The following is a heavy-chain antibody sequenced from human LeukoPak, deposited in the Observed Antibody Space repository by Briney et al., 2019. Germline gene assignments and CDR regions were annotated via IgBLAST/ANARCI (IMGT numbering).Heavy chain of an antibody. J-gene: IGHJ4*02. V-gene: IGHV1-18*01. CDR1: GYTFTSYG. D-gene: IGHD5-12*01. Sequence: ASVKVSCKASGYTFTSYGISWVRQAPGQGLEWMGWISAYNGNTNYAQKLQGRVTMTTDTSTSRAYMELRSLRSDDTAVYYCARGEYSGYDSLFGYWGQGTLVTVSS. CDR3: ARGEYSGYDSLFGY. CDR2: ISAYNGNT.